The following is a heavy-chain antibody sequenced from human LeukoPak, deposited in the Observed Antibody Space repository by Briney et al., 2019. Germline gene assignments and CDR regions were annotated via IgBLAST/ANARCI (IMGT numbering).Heavy chain of an antibody. CDR2: INHSGST. D-gene: IGHD5-18*01. CDR3: ARHRPWIQRVFDY. V-gene: IGHV4-34*01. J-gene: IGHJ4*02. Sequence: SSETLSLTCAVYGGSFSGYYWSWIRQPPGKGLEWIGEINHSGSTNYNPSLKSRVTISVDTSKNQFSLKLSSVTAADTAVYYCARHRPWIQRVFDYWGQGTLVTVSS. CDR1: GGSFSGYY.